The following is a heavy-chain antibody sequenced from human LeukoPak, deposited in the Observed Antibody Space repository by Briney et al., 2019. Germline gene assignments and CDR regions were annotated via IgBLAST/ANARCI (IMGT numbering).Heavy chain of an antibody. CDR1: GFTFSGSA. V-gene: IGHV3-73*01. CDR3: TRPRSGTPFDY. D-gene: IGHD3-10*01. J-gene: IGHJ4*02. Sequence: GGSLRLSCAASGFTFSGSAMHWVRQASGKGLEWVGRIRSKANSCATAYAASVKGRFTISRDDSKNTAYLQMNSLKTEDTAVYYCTRPRSGTPFDYWGQGTLVTVSS. CDR2: IRSKANSCAT.